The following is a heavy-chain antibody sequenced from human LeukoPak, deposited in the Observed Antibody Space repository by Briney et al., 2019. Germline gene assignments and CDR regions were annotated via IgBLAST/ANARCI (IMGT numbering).Heavy chain of an antibody. J-gene: IGHJ6*03. CDR2: IRYDGSYE. D-gene: IGHD5-24*01. CDR1: GFTFNSYG. V-gene: IGHV3-30*02. Sequence: PGGSPRLSCAASGFTFNSYGMHWVRQAPGKGLEWVAFIRYDGSYEYYGDSVKGRFTISRDNSKTTLYLQMNSLRSEDTAVYYCAKDGGLHLYYYYNYMDIWGKGTTVTVSS. CDR3: AKDGGLHLYYYYNYMDI.